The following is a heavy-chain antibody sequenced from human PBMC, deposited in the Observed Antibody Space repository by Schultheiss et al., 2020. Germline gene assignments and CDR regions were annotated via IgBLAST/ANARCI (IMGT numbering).Heavy chain of an antibody. CDR2: TYYRSKWYN. CDR1: GDSVSSNSAA. J-gene: IGHJ5*02. D-gene: IGHD3-22*01. Sequence: SQTLSLTCAISGDSVSSNSAAWNWIRQSPSRGLEWLGRTYYRSKWYNDYAVSVKSRITINPDTSKNQFSLQLNSVTAADTAVYYCARSTYYYDRGWFDPWGQGTLVTVSS. V-gene: IGHV6-1*01. CDR3: ARSTYYYDRGWFDP.